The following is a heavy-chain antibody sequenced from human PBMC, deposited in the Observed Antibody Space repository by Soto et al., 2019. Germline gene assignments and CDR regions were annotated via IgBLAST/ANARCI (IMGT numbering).Heavy chain of an antibody. V-gene: IGHV1-69*02. Sequence: GASVKVSCKASGGTFSSYTISWVRQAPGQGLESMGRIIPILGIANYAQKFQGRVTITADKSTSTAYMELSSLRSEDTAVYYCASISNGAFDIWGQGTMVTVSS. J-gene: IGHJ3*02. CDR1: GGTFSSYT. CDR2: IIPILGIA. D-gene: IGHD1-1*01. CDR3: ASISNGAFDI.